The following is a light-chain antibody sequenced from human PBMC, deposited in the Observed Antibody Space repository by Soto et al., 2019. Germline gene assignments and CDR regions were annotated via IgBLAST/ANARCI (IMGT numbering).Light chain of an antibody. Sequence: QLVLTQSSSASASLGSSVKLTCTLSSGHGTYIIAWHQQQPGKAPRYLMKLEGSGNYNKGSGIPDRFSGSSSGAHRYLTISNLQFEDEADYYCETWNSDIRIFGGGTKLTVL. V-gene: IGLV4-60*02. CDR1: SGHGTYI. CDR3: ETWNSDIRI. CDR2: LEGSGNY. J-gene: IGLJ2*01.